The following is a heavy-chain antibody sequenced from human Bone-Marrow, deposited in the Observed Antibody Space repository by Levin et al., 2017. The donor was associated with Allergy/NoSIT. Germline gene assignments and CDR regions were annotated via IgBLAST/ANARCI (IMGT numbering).Heavy chain of an antibody. Sequence: PGESLKISCAASGFTFNSYAMNWVRQAPGKGLEWVSNIGGSDSSTYYADSVKGRFTISRDNSKNTLYLQMNSLTVEDTALYYCAKDRGASGGYSFDYWGQGTLVTVSS. J-gene: IGHJ4*02. D-gene: IGHD2-21*01. CDR2: IGGSDSST. CDR1: GFTFNSYA. V-gene: IGHV3-23*01. CDR3: AKDRGASGGYSFDY.